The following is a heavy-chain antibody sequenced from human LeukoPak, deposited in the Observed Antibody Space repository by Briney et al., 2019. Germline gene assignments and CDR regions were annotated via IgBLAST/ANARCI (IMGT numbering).Heavy chain of an antibody. CDR2: INPNSGGT. J-gene: IGHJ4*02. CDR3: ATSGYSYGYLFDY. D-gene: IGHD5-18*01. CDR1: GYTFTGYY. Sequence: ASVKVSCKASGYTFTGYYMHWVRQAPGQGLEWMGWINPNSGGTNYAQKFQGRVTMTRDTSISTANMELSRLRSDDTAVYYCATSGYSYGYLFDYWGQGTLVTVSS. V-gene: IGHV1-2*02.